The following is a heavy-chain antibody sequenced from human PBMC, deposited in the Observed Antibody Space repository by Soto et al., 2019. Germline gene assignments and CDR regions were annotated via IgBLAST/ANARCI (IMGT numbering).Heavy chain of an antibody. CDR3: ARGWGYDSSDYYYAY. J-gene: IGHJ4*02. D-gene: IGHD3-22*01. CDR1: GGTFSRHA. Sequence: QVQLVQSGAEVRKPGSSVKVSCKASGGTFSRHAISWVRQAPGQGLGWMGGIIPMFGTANHAQKFQGRVTIIADESTSTAYMELSSLRSEDTAIYYCARGWGYDSSDYYYAYWGQGTVVIVSS. CDR2: IIPMFGTA. V-gene: IGHV1-69*01.